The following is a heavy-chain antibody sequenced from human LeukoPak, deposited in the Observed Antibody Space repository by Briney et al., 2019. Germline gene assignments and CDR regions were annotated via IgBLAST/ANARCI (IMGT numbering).Heavy chain of an antibody. V-gene: IGHV3-7*01. CDR1: GFTFSSYW. J-gene: IGHJ6*02. Sequence: HPGGSLRLSCAASGFTFSSYWMSWVRQAPGKGLEWVANIKQDGSEKYYVDSVKGRFTISRDNAKNSLYLQMNSLRAEDTAVYYCAVGGGIAVAGTWYYYYGMDVWGQGTTVTVSS. CDR3: AVGGGIAVAGTWYYYYGMDV. D-gene: IGHD6-19*01. CDR2: IKQDGSEK.